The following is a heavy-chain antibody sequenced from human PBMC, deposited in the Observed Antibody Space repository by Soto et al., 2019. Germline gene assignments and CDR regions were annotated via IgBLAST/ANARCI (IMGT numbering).Heavy chain of an antibody. V-gene: IGHV3-74*01. CDR1: GFTFSSYW. J-gene: IGHJ6*02. CDR2: MNEDGGTT. Sequence: ASETLRLSCAASGFTFSSYWMHWVRQAPGKGLVWVSRMNEDGGTTDYADSVKGRFTISRDNAKNTLYLQMNSLRVEDTAVYYCASDLSGRADVWGQGTTVTVSS. CDR3: ASDLSGRADV. D-gene: IGHD3-10*01.